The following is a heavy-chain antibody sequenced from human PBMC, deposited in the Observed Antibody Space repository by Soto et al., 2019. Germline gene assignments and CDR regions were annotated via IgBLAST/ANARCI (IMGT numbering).Heavy chain of an antibody. Sequence: SVKVSCKASGGTFSSYAISWVRQAPGQGLEWMGGIIPIFGTANYAQKFQGRVTITADESTSTAYMELGSLRSEDTAVYYCARGACRSTSCYSDYYYGMDVWGQGTTVTVSS. D-gene: IGHD2-2*02. CDR3: ARGACRSTSCYSDYYYGMDV. CDR2: IIPIFGTA. J-gene: IGHJ6*02. CDR1: GGTFSSYA. V-gene: IGHV1-69*13.